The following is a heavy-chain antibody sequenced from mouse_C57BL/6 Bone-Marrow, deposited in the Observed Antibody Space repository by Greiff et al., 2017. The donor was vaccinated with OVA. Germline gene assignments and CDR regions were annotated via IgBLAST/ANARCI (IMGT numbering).Heavy chain of an antibody. CDR1: GYAFSSSW. CDR2: IYPGDGDT. Sequence: VQLVESGPELVKPGASVKISCKASGYAFSSSWMNWVKQRPGKGLEWIGRIYPGDGDTNYNGKFKGKATLTADKSSSTAYMQLSSLTSEDSAVYFCARGTTVVATRFDYWGQGTTLTVSS. CDR3: ARGTTVVATRFDY. J-gene: IGHJ2*01. D-gene: IGHD1-1*01. V-gene: IGHV1-82*01.